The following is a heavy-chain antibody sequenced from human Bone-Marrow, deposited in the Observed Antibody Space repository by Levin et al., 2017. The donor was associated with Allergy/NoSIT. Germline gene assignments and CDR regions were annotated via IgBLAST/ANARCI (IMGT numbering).Heavy chain of an antibody. Sequence: PGGSLRLSCAASGLTFSSYSMNWVRQAPGRGLECVSYISTSSSTIYYADSVKGRFTISRDNAENSLYLQMNSLRAEDTAVYYCATAFAKGAVYWGQGALVTVSS. CDR1: GLTFSSYS. D-gene: IGHD4/OR15-4a*01. CDR2: ISTSSSTI. J-gene: IGHJ4*02. V-gene: IGHV3-48*01. CDR3: ATAFAKGAVY.